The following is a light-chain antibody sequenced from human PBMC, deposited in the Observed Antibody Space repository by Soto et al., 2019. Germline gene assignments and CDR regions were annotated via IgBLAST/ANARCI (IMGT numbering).Light chain of an antibody. Sequence: QSVLTQPASVSGSPGQSITIACTGTSRDVGGYNYVSWYQQHPGKAPKLMIYEVSNRPSGVSNRFSASKSGNTASLTISGLQAEDEAAYYCSSYSSSNTIVFGTGTKVTVL. CDR3: SSYSSSNTIV. V-gene: IGLV2-14*01. CDR1: SRDVGGYNY. J-gene: IGLJ1*01. CDR2: EVS.